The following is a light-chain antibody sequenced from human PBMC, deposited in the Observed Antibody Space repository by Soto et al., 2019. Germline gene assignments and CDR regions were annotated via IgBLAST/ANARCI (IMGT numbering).Light chain of an antibody. CDR2: EVS. CDR1: SRDVGNYNL. Sequence: QSVLTQPASVSGSPGQSITISCTGTSRDVGNYNLVSWYQHHPGKAPKLIIYEVSKRPSGVSNRFSGSKSGDTASLTISGLQAEDEADYYCCSYAGSNYVFRTGTKVTVL. V-gene: IGLV2-23*02. J-gene: IGLJ1*01. CDR3: CSYAGSNYV.